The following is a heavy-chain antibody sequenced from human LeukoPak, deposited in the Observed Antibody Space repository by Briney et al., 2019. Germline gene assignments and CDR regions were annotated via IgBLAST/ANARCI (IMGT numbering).Heavy chain of an antibody. Sequence: ASVKVSCKASGGTFSSYAISWVRQAPGQGLEWMGGIIPIFGTANYAQKFQGRVTITTDESTITAYLQWSSLKASDTAMYYCARHEEGLGPLDVWGQGTTVTVSS. CDR3: ARHEEGLGPLDV. V-gene: IGHV1-69*05. J-gene: IGHJ6*02. CDR2: IIPIFGTA. CDR1: GGTFSSYA.